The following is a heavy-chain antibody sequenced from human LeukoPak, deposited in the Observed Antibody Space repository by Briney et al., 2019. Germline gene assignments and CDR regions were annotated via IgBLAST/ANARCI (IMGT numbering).Heavy chain of an antibody. J-gene: IGHJ4*02. Sequence: GGSLRLSCAPSGFTFSSYEMNWVRPAPGKGLEWVSYISSSGKTIYYADSVKGRFTISRDNAKNSLYLQMNSLRAEDTAVYYCARGEDGYNSDYWGQGTLVTVSS. D-gene: IGHD5-24*01. CDR1: GFTFSSYE. V-gene: IGHV3-48*03. CDR3: ARGEDGYNSDY. CDR2: ISSSGKTI.